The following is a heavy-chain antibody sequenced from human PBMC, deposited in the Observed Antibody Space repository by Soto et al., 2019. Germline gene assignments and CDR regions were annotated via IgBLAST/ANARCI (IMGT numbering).Heavy chain of an antibody. CDR3: ASIMELRLWDYYYYYRMDV. D-gene: IGHD1-7*01. V-gene: IGHV1-69*13. CDR1: GGTFSSYA. J-gene: IGHJ6*02. CDR2: IIPIFGTA. Sequence: GASVKVSCKASGGTFSSYAISWVRQAPGQGLEWMGGIIPIFGTANYAQKFQGRVTITADESTSTAYMELSSLRSEDTAVYYCASIMELRLWDYYYYYRMDVWGQGTTVTVSS.